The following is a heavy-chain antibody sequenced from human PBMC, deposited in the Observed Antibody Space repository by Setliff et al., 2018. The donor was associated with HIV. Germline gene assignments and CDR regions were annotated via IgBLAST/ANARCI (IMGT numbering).Heavy chain of an antibody. D-gene: IGHD3-3*01. CDR3: ARIGNLWSGYYPYYYYYYMDV. J-gene: IGHJ6*03. V-gene: IGHV3-21*01. CDR1: GFTFSTYS. CDR2: ISSSSSYI. Sequence: GGSLRLSCAASGFTFSTYSMNWVRQAPGKGLEWVSSISSSSSYIYYADSVKGRFTISRDNAKNSLYLQMNSLRAEDTAVYYCARIGNLWSGYYPYYYYYYMDVWGKGTTVTVSS.